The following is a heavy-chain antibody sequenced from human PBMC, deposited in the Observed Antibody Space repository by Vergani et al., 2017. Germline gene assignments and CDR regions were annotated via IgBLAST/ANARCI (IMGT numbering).Heavy chain of an antibody. CDR1: GFTFSSYA. Sequence: VQLVESGGGVVQPGGSLRLSCAASGFTFSSYAMSWVRQAPGKGLEWVGRIRSKANSYATAYAASVKGRFTISRDDSKNTAYLQMNSLRAEDTAVYYCARGTLPSGWYDQIDYWGQGTLVTVSS. CDR2: IRSKANSYAT. J-gene: IGHJ4*02. V-gene: IGHV3-73*01. D-gene: IGHD6-19*01. CDR3: ARGTLPSGWYDQIDY.